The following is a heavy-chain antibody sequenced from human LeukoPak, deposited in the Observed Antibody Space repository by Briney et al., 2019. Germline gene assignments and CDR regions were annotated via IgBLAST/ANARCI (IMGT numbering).Heavy chain of an antibody. CDR2: ISGSGGST. Sequence: TGGSLRLSCAASGFTFSSYAMSWVRQAPGKGLEWVSAISGSGGSTYYADSVKGRFTISRDNSKNTLYLQMNSLRAEDTAVYYSAITPYYDFWSGYFYWGQGTLVTVSS. CDR1: GFTFSSYA. J-gene: IGHJ4*02. V-gene: IGHV3-23*01. D-gene: IGHD3-3*01. CDR3: AITPYYDFWSGYFY.